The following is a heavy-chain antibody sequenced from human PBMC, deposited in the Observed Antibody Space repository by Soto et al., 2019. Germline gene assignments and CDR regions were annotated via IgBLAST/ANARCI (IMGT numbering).Heavy chain of an antibody. D-gene: IGHD2-2*01. V-gene: IGHV3-15*01. Sequence: EVQLVESGGGLVKPGGSLRLSCAASGFTFSNAWMSWVRQAPGKGLEWVGRIKSKTDGGTPDYAAPVKGRFTISIDDSKNTLYLQMNSLITDDTVVYYCTTDHLYCSSTSCHYYYYRDVWGKGTTVTVSS. CDR2: IKSKTDGGTP. J-gene: IGHJ6*03. CDR3: TTDHLYCSSTSCHYYYYRDV. CDR1: GFTFSNAW.